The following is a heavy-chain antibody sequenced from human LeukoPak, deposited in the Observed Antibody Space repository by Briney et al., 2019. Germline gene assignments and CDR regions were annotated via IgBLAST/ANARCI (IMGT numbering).Heavy chain of an antibody. V-gene: IGHV3-30*02. Sequence: GGSLRLSCAASGFTFSSYGMHWVRQAPGKGLVWVTFIRHDGSNKYYADSVKGRFTISRDNSKNTLYLQMNSLRAEDTAVYYCAKAYATGYSRPLVDYWGQGTLVTVSS. D-gene: IGHD1-26*01. CDR1: GFTFSSYG. CDR2: IRHDGSNK. J-gene: IGHJ4*02. CDR3: AKAYATGYSRPLVDY.